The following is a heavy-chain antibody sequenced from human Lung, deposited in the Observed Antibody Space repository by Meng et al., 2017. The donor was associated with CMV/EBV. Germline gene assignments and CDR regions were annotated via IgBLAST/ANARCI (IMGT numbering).Heavy chain of an antibody. CDR3: ARLRFLEWLPLDAFDI. CDR1: GGSFSGYY. D-gene: IGHD3-3*01. J-gene: IGHJ3*02. Sequence: SETLSLXXAVYGGSFSGYYWSWIRQPPGKGLEWIGEINHSGSTNYNPSLKSRVTISVDTSKNQFSLKLSSVTAADTAVYYCARLRFLEWLPLDAFDIWGRGTXVTVSS. V-gene: IGHV4-34*01. CDR2: INHSGST.